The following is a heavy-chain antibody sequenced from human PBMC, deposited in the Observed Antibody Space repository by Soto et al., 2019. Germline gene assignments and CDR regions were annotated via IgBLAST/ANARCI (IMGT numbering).Heavy chain of an antibody. CDR1: GFIYSNYA. CDR3: VKDRSDTWSFDY. CDR2: VSHDGTLY. D-gene: IGHD2-8*02. J-gene: IGHJ4*02. V-gene: IGHV3-30*18. Sequence: GGSLRLSCSASGFIYSNYAMHWVRQVPGKGLEWLAVVSHDGTLYPYADSVKGRFTISRDNSRKMLYLQMNSLRPDDTAVYYCVKDRSDTWSFDYWGQGTLVTVSS.